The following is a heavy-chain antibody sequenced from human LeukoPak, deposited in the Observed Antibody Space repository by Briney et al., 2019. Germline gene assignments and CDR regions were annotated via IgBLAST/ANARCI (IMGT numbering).Heavy chain of an antibody. CDR3: AKGYCSSTSCYPEAPSDY. CDR1: GFTFSSYG. J-gene: IGHJ4*02. CDR2: ISYDGNSK. Sequence: GGSLRLSCAASGFTFSSYGMHWVRQAPGKGLEWVAVISYDGNSKYYVDPVKGRFTISRDNSKNTLYLQMNSLRAEDTAVYYCAKGYCSSTSCYPEAPSDYWGQGTLVTVSS. D-gene: IGHD2-2*01. V-gene: IGHV3-30*18.